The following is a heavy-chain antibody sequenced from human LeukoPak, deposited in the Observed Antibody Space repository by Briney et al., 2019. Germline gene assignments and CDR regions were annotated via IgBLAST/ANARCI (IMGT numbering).Heavy chain of an antibody. CDR3: AKDMSYTSSWYGVVYLYYYMDV. Sequence: PGGSLRLSCAASGFTFSTYAMHWVRQAPGKGLEWVSLISGDGGRTYYADSVKGRFSISRDNSKKSLYLQINSLRTDDTAFYYCAKDMSYTSSWYGVVYLYYYMDVWGRGTTVTVSS. J-gene: IGHJ6*03. D-gene: IGHD6-13*01. CDR1: GFTFSTYA. V-gene: IGHV3-43*02. CDR2: ISGDGGRT.